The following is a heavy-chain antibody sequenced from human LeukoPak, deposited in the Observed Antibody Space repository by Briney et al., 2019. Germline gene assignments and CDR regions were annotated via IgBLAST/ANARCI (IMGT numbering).Heavy chain of an antibody. CDR1: GFTFGSYG. V-gene: IGHV3-30*18. CDR3: AKDSYYYDSSGYYSPRYYFDY. D-gene: IGHD3-22*01. CDR2: ISYDGSNK. J-gene: IGHJ4*02. Sequence: GGSLRLSCAASGFTFGSYGMHWVRQAPGKGLEWVAVISYDGSNKYYADSVKGRFTISRDNSKNTLYLQMNSLRAEDTAVYYCAKDSYYYDSSGYYSPRYYFDYWGQGTLVTVSS.